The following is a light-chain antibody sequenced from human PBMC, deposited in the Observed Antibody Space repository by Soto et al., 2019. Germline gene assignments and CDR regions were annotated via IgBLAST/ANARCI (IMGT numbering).Light chain of an antibody. V-gene: IGLV2-8*01. CDR2: EVS. J-gene: IGLJ2*01. Sequence: QSALTQPPSASGSPGQSVTISCTGTSSEVGGYNDVSWYHQHPGKAPKLMIYEVSKRPSGVPDGFSGSKSGTSASLAITGLQAEDEADYYCQSYDSGLSVYVVFGGGTKVTVL. CDR1: SSEVGGYND. CDR3: QSYDSGLSVYVV.